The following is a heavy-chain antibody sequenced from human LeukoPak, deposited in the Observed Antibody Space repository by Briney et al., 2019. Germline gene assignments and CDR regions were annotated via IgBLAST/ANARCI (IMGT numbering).Heavy chain of an antibody. Sequence: SVKVSCKASGGTFSSYAISWGRQAPGQGLEWMGGIIPIFGTANYAQKFQGRVTITADKSTSTAYMELSSLRSEGTAVYYCARDYYGSGRDFTYYYYGMDVWGKGTTVTVSS. CDR3: ARDYYGSGRDFTYYYYGMDV. CDR1: GGTFSSYA. V-gene: IGHV1-69*06. CDR2: IIPIFGTA. J-gene: IGHJ6*04. D-gene: IGHD3-10*01.